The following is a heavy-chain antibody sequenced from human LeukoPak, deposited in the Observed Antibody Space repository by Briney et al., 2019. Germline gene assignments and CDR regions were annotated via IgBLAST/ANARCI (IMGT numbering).Heavy chain of an antibody. J-gene: IGHJ4*02. CDR3: ARGDRFLEWLCTFDY. CDR1: GGTFSSYA. Sequence: GASVKVSCKASGGTFSSYAISWVRQAPGQGLEWMGGIIPIFGTANYAQKFQGRVTITADESTSTAYMELSSLRSEDTAVYYCARGDRFLEWLCTFDYWGQGTLVTVSS. V-gene: IGHV1-69*13. CDR2: IIPIFGTA. D-gene: IGHD3-3*01.